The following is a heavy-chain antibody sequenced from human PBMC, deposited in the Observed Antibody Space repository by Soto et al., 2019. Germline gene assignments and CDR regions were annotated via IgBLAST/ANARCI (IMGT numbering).Heavy chain of an antibody. J-gene: IGHJ5*02. CDR3: AREVEPSSWYEAGNWFDP. Sequence: VQLVQSGAEVKKPGASVKVSCKASGYTFTSYGISWVRQAPGQGIEWMGWISAYNGNTNYAQKLQGRVTMTTDTSTSTAYMELRSLRSDDTSMYYCAREVEPSSWYEAGNWFDPWGQGTLVTVFS. V-gene: IGHV1-18*01. CDR1: GYTFTSYG. D-gene: IGHD6-13*01. CDR2: ISAYNGNT.